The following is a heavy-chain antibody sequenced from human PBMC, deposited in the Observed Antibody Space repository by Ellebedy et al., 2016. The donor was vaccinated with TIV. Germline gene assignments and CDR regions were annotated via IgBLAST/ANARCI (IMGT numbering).Heavy chain of an antibody. J-gene: IGHJ6*02. CDR1: GYTLTELS. CDR3: ATSLLSGYYYYGMDV. Sequence: ASVKVSXXVSGYTLTELSMHWVRQAPGKGLEWMGGFDPEDGETIYAQKFQGRVTMTEDTSTDTAYMELSSLRSEDTAVYYCATSLLSGYYYYGMDVWGQGTTVTVSS. V-gene: IGHV1-24*01. D-gene: IGHD2-21*01. CDR2: FDPEDGET.